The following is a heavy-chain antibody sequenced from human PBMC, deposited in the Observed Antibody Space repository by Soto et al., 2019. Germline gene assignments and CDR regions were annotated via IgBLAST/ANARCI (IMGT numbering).Heavy chain of an antibody. D-gene: IGHD4-17*01. CDR2: IWYDGSNK. J-gene: IGHJ4*02. CDR1: GFTFSSYG. CDR3: ARDSGDYGLDY. Sequence: QVQLVESGGGVVQPGRSLRLSCAASGFTFSSYGMHWVRQAPGKGLEWVAVIWYDGSNKYYADSVKGRFTISRDNSKNTLYLQMNSLRAEDTAVYYCARDSGDYGLDYWGQGTLVTVFS. V-gene: IGHV3-33*01.